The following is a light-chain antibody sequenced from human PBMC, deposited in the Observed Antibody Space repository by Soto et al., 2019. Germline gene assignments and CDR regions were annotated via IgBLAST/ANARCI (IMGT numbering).Light chain of an antibody. CDR2: DAS. CDR3: QQCANWPPKWT. J-gene: IGKJ1*01. Sequence: DIVMTQSPDSLAVSLGERATINCKSSQSVLYNSNNKNYLAWYQQKPGQAPRLLIYDASNRATGIPARFSGSGSGTDFTLTISSLEPEDFAVYYCQQCANWPPKWTFGQGTKVDIK. V-gene: IGKV4-1*01. CDR1: QSVLYNSNNKNY.